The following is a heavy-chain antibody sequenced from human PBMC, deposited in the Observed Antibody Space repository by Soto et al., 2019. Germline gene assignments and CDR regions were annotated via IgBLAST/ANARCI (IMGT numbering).Heavy chain of an antibody. J-gene: IGHJ4*02. Sequence: QVQLVQSGAEVKKPGASVKVSCKASGYTFTSYGISWVRQAPGQGLEWMGWISAYNGNTNYAQKLQGRVTMTTDTSTSTAYMELRSLRSDDTAVYYCARSTMITFGGVIVITTPSPDRLDYWGQGTLVTVSS. CDR3: ARSTMITFGGVIVITTPSPDRLDY. V-gene: IGHV1-18*01. CDR2: ISAYNGNT. D-gene: IGHD3-16*02. CDR1: GYTFTSYG.